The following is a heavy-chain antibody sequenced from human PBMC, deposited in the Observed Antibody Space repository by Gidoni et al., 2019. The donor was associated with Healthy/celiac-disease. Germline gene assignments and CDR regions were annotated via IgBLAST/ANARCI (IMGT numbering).Heavy chain of an antibody. D-gene: IGHD1-1*01. V-gene: IGHV3-30*02. CDR1: GFTFSSHG. CDR2: IRNDGSNK. J-gene: IGHJ4*02. CDR3: AKDLGWNEFDY. Sequence: QVQLVESGGGVVQPGGSLSLSCGASGFTFSSHGMHWVRQAPGKGLAWVAYIRNDGSNKYYADSVKGRFTISRDNSKNTLYLQMNSLRAEDTAVYYCAKDLGWNEFDYWGQGTLVTVSS.